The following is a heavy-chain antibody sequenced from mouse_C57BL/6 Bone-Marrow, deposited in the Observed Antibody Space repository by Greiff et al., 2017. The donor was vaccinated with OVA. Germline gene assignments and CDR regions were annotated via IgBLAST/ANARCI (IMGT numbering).Heavy chain of an antibody. D-gene: IGHD1-1*01. CDR2: IDPETGGT. Sequence: QVQLKESGAELVRPGASVTLSCKASGYTFTDYEMHWVKQTPVHGLEWIGAIDPETGGTAYNQKFKGKAILTADKSSSTAYMELRSLTSEDSAVYYCTNYGPWFAYWGQGTLVTVSA. J-gene: IGHJ3*01. CDR1: GYTFTDYE. V-gene: IGHV1-15*01. CDR3: TNYGPWFAY.